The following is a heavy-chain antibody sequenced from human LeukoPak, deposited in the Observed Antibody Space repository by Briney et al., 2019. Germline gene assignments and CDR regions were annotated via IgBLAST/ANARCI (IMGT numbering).Heavy chain of an antibody. CDR3: ARYCSSTSCYRTFGY. J-gene: IGHJ4*02. V-gene: IGHV3-74*01. CDR1: GFTFSSYW. D-gene: IGHD2-2*02. Sequence: PGGSLRLSCAASGFTFSSYWMHWVRQAPGKGLVWVSRINSDGSSTSYADSVKGRFTISRDNAKNTLYLQMNSLRAEDTAVYYCARYCSSTSCYRTFGYWGQGTLVTVSS. CDR2: INSDGSST.